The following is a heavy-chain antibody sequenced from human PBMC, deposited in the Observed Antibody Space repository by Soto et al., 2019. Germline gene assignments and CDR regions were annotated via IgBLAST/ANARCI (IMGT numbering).Heavy chain of an antibody. CDR3: AKYQNPLRSGWYYFDY. Sequence: GGSLRLSCAASGFTFSSYAMSWVRQAPGKGLEWVSAISGSGGSTYYADSVKGRFTISRDNSKNTLYLQMNSLRAEDTAVYYCAKYQNPLRSGWYYFDYWGQGTLVTVSS. V-gene: IGHV3-23*01. CDR2: ISGSGGST. CDR1: GFTFSSYA. J-gene: IGHJ4*02. D-gene: IGHD6-19*01.